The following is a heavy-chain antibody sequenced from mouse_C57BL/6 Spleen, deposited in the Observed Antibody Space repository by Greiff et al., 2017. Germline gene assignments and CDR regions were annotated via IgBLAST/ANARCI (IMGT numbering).Heavy chain of an antibody. V-gene: IGHV1-74*01. Sequence: QVQLQQPGAELVKPGASVKVSCKASGYTFTSYWMHWVKQRPGQGLEWIGRLHPSDSDTNYNQKFKGKATLTVDKSSSTAYMQLSILTSEDSAVYYCAIRFTTVVPVGYWGQGTLGTVSA. D-gene: IGHD1-1*01. CDR1: GYTFTSYW. CDR2: LHPSDSDT. CDR3: AIRFTTVVPVGY. J-gene: IGHJ3*01.